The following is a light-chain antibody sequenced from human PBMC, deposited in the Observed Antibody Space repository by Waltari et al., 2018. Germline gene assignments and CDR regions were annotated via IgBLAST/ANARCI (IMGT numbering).Light chain of an antibody. Sequence: SYELTQPPSVSVSPGQTATITCSGDALPQQYTLWYQQKSGQAPMLVIYKDSARPSGTPERFSGSSSGTTATLTISGVRAEDEADYYCQSADMSGSYVFGSGTQVIVL. J-gene: IGLJ1*01. CDR1: ALPQQY. CDR2: KDS. V-gene: IGLV3-25*03. CDR3: QSADMSGSYV.